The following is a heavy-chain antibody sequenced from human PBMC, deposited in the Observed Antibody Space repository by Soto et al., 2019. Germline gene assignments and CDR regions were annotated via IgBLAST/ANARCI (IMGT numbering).Heavy chain of an antibody. CDR2: TSWNSGSI. CDR1: GFTFDDYA. D-gene: IGHD6-13*01. CDR3: AKDIAAAGNGWFDP. Sequence: GGSLRLSCAASGFTFDDYAMHWVRQAPGKGLEWVSGTSWNSGSIGYADSVKGRFTISRDNAKNSLYLQMNSLRAEDTALYYCAKDIAAAGNGWFDPWGQGTLVTVSS. J-gene: IGHJ5*02. V-gene: IGHV3-9*01.